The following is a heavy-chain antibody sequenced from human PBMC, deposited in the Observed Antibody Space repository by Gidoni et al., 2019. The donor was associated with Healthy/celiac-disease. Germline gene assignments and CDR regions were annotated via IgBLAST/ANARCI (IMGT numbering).Heavy chain of an antibody. J-gene: IGHJ4*02. V-gene: IGHV4-34*01. Sequence: QVQLQQWGAGLLKPSETLSLTCAVYGGSFSGYYWSWIRQPPGKGLEWIGEIKHSGSTNYNPSLKSRVTISVDTSKNQFSLKLSSVTAADTAVYYCARGSRGGFDYWGQGTLVTVSS. CDR2: IKHSGST. D-gene: IGHD3-10*01. CDR1: GGSFSGYY. CDR3: ARGSRGGFDY.